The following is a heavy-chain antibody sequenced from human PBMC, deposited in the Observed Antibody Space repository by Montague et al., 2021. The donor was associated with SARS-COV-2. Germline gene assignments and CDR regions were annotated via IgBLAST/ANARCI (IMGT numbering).Heavy chain of an antibody. D-gene: IGHD3-10*01. CDR3: ARLGDGVVPSPILGVGPYYSYYYMDV. CDR1: GGSFSTYS. CDR2: IHHGGST. J-gene: IGHJ6*03. V-gene: IGHV4-34*01. Sequence: SETLSLTCAVYGGSFSTYSWNWISHRPAKGLEWIGEIHHGGSTNYNPSLKSRVTISADTSKNQFSLKLTSVAAADTAVYYCARLGDGVVPSPILGVGPYYSYYYMDVWGKGTTVTVSS.